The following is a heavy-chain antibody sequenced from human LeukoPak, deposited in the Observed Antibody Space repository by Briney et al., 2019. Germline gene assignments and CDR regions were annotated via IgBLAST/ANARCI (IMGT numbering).Heavy chain of an antibody. CDR2: ISGSGGST. J-gene: IGHJ4*02. D-gene: IGHD1-26*01. CDR3: ARGPYSGSYFLDY. Sequence: PGGSLRLSCAASGFTFSSYAMSWVRQAPGKGLEWVSAISGSGGSTYYADSVKGRFTISRDNSKNTLYLQMNSLRAEDTAVYYCARGPYSGSYFLDYWGQGTLVTVSS. V-gene: IGHV3-23*01. CDR1: GFTFSSYA.